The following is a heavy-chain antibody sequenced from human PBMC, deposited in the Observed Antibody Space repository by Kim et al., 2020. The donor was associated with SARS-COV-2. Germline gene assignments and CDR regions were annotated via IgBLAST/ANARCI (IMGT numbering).Heavy chain of an antibody. Sequence: GGSLRLSCAASGFTFSSYSMNWVRQAPGKGLEWVSSISSSSSYIYYADSVKGRFTISRDNAKNSLYLQMNSLRAEDTAVYYCARDFPYCSSTSCYTMDYYYGMDVWGQGTTVTVSS. J-gene: IGHJ6*02. CDR1: GFTFSSYS. CDR2: ISSSSSYI. CDR3: ARDFPYCSSTSCYTMDYYYGMDV. V-gene: IGHV3-21*01. D-gene: IGHD2-2*02.